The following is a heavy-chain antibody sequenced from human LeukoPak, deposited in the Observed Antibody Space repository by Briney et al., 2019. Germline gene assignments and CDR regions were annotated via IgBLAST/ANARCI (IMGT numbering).Heavy chain of an antibody. CDR1: GYTFTGYY. CDR3: ARGRASGYDRNYYYYMDV. Sequence: ASVKVSCKASGYTFTGYYMHWVRQAPGQGLEWMGWINPNSGGTNYAQKFQGRVTMTRDTSISTAYMELSRLRSDDTAVYYCARGRASGYDRNYYYYMDVWGKGTTVTVSS. J-gene: IGHJ6*03. V-gene: IGHV1-2*02. CDR2: INPNSGGT. D-gene: IGHD3-22*01.